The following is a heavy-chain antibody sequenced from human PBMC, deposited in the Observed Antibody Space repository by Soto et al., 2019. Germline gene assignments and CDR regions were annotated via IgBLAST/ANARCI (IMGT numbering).Heavy chain of an antibody. Sequence: PSETLSLTCVVSGGSFTGSYWSWIRQPPGKGLEWLGEINHSGSTNYKSSLRSRLTISADTSKNQFSLKLSSVTAADTAVCYCARSYTGSKLDYWGQGTPVTVSS. CDR2: INHSGST. CDR3: ARSYTGSKLDY. J-gene: IGHJ4*02. CDR1: GGSFTGSY. D-gene: IGHD2-8*02. V-gene: IGHV4-34*01.